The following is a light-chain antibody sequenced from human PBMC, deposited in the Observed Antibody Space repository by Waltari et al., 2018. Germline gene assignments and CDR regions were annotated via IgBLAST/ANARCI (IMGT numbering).Light chain of an antibody. V-gene: IGLV2-14*03. J-gene: IGLJ3*02. CDR1: SSDVGGYNY. Sequence: QSALTQPASVSGSPGQSITIPCTGTSSDVGGYNYVSWYQQHPGKAPKLMIYDVSNRPAGVSNRFSGSKASNTASLTISGLQEEDEADYYCSSYTSSSTLVFGGGTKLTV. CDR2: DVS. CDR3: SSYTSSSTLV.